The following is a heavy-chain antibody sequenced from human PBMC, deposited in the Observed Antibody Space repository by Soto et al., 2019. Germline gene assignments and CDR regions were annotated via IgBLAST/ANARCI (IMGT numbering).Heavy chain of an antibody. Sequence: SETLSLTCTVSGASISGFYWSWIRKSAGKGLEWIGRIYATGTTDYNPSLKSRVMMSVDTSKKQFSLKLRSVTAADTAVYYCVRDGTKTLRDWFDHWGQGISVNVSS. CDR3: VRDGTKTLRDWFDH. V-gene: IGHV4-4*07. J-gene: IGHJ5*02. CDR2: IYATGTT. D-gene: IGHD1-1*01. CDR1: GASISGFY.